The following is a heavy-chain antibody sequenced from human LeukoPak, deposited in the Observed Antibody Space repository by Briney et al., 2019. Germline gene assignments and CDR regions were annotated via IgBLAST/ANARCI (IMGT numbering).Heavy chain of an antibody. V-gene: IGHV1-69*13. CDR2: IIPIFGTA. J-gene: IGHJ4*02. CDR3: ARDGQQLTSIDY. D-gene: IGHD6-13*01. Sequence: SVKVSCKASGYTFISYGISWVRQAPGQGLEWMGGIIPIFGTANYAQKFQGRVTITADESTSTAYMELSSLRSEDTAVYYCARDGQQLTSIDYWGQGTLVTVSS. CDR1: GYTFISYG.